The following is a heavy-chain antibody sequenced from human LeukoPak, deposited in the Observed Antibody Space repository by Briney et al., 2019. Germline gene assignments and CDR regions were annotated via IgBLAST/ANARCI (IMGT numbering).Heavy chain of an antibody. V-gene: IGHV3-21*01. J-gene: IGHJ4*02. CDR1: GFTFSSYS. Sequence: AGGSLRLSCAASGFTFSSYSMNWVRQAPGKGLEWVSSISSSSYIYYADSVKGRFTISRDNAKNSLYLQMNSLRAEDTAVYYCARDRYDILTGSDYWGQGTLVTVSS. CDR2: ISSSSYI. CDR3: ARDRYDILTGSDY. D-gene: IGHD3-9*01.